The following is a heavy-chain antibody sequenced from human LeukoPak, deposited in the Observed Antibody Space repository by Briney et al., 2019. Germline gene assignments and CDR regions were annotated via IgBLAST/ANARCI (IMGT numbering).Heavy chain of an antibody. CDR3: ARGGRYFDWSLQLQYNWFDP. CDR2: INHSGST. D-gene: IGHD3-9*01. CDR1: GGSFSGYY. V-gene: IGHV4-34*01. Sequence: PSETLSLTCAVYGGSFSGYYWSWIRQPPGKGLEWIGEINHSGSTNYNLSLKSRVTISVDTSKNQFSLKLSSVTAADTAVYYCARGGRYFDWSLQLQYNWFDPWGQGTLVTVSS. J-gene: IGHJ5*02.